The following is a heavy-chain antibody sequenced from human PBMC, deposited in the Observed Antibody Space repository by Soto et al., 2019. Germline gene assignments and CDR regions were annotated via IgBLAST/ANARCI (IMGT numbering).Heavy chain of an antibody. CDR1: GFTFSSYG. V-gene: IGHV3-33*01. Sequence: QVQLVESGGGVVQPGRSLRLSCAASGFTFSSYGMHWVRQAPGKGLEWVAVIWYDGSNKYYADSVKGRLTISRDNSKNTLYLQMNSLRAEETAVYYCARTSGDYYHYYGMDVWGQGTTVIVSS. CDR2: IWYDGSNK. J-gene: IGHJ6*02. CDR3: ARTSGDYYHYYGMDV. D-gene: IGHD3-16*01.